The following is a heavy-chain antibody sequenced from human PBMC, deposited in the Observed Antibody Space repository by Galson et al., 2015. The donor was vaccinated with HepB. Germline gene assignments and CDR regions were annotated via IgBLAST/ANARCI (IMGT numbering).Heavy chain of an antibody. V-gene: IGHV1-46*04. J-gene: IGHJ3*02. CDR3: ARGYGSGIVHACAFDI. Sequence: SVKVSCKASGYTFTSYYMHWVRQAPGQGLEWMGIINPSGGSTSYAQKLQGRVTMTRDTSTSTVYMELSSLRSEDTAVYYCARGYGSGIVHACAFDIWGQGTMVTVSS. CDR2: INPSGGST. CDR1: GYTFTSYY. D-gene: IGHD3-10*01.